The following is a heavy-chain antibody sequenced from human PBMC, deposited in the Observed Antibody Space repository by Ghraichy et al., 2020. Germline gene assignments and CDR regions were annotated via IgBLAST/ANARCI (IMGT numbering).Heavy chain of an antibody. CDR2: ISGSGGST. Sequence: GGSLRLSCAASGFTFSSYAMSWVRQAPGKGLEWVSAISGSGGSTYYADSVKGRFTISRDNSKNTLYLQMNSLRAEDTAVYYCAKDYYDSSGYYSPKGPQDYWGQGTLVTVSS. CDR1: GFTFSSYA. D-gene: IGHD3-22*01. V-gene: IGHV3-23*01. CDR3: AKDYYDSSGYYSPKGPQDY. J-gene: IGHJ4*02.